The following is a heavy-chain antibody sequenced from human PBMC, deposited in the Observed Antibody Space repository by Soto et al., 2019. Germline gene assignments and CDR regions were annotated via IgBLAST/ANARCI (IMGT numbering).Heavy chain of an antibody. CDR1: GDIFSGYS. Sequence: QVQLVQSGAEVKKPGSSVKVSCKTSGDIFSGYSISWVRQAPGQGLEWMGGIIPIFGTTNYAQRFHGRVTXXXEXXTSTVYMELYSLKSEDTAVYYWARDLGSGYDPGDYWGQGTLVTVSS. CDR2: IIPIFGTT. V-gene: IGHV1-69*05. CDR3: ARDLGSGYDPGDY. J-gene: IGHJ4*02. D-gene: IGHD5-12*01.